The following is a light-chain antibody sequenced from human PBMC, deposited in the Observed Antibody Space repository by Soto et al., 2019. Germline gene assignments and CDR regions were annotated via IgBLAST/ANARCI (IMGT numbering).Light chain of an antibody. CDR3: CSYAGSYTWEV. Sequence: QSALTQPASVSGSPGQSITISCTGTSSDVGGYNYVSWYQQHPGKAPKLMIYEVSNRPSGVSNRFSGSKSGNTASLTISGLQAEDEADYYCCSYAGSYTWEVFGGGTKLTVL. V-gene: IGLV2-14*01. CDR1: SSDVGGYNY. CDR2: EVS. J-gene: IGLJ2*01.